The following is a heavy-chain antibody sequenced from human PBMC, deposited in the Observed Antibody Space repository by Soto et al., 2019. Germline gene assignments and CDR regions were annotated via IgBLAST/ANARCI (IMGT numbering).Heavy chain of an antibody. D-gene: IGHD3-22*01. V-gene: IGHV4-34*01. CDR2: INHSGTT. CDR1: GGSFSGYY. J-gene: IGHJ4*02. CDR3: ARGTTGSRAYDEERSASRLDV. Sequence: PSEPLSLTCAVYGGSFSGYYWTWIRQPPGKGLEWIGEINHSGTTKYNPSLESRVTISADTSKNQFSLRLTSVTAAETAVYYCARGTTGSRAYDEERSASRLDVWGQGDLV.